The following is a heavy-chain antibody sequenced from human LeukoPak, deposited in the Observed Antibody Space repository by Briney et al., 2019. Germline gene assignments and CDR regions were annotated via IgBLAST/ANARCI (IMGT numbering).Heavy chain of an antibody. CDR2: IKQDGSEK. CDR1: GFTFSSYW. J-gene: IGHJ4*02. Sequence: GGSLRLSCAASGFTFSSYWMSWVRQAPGKGLEWVANIKQDGSEKYYVDSVKGRFTISRDNAKNSLYLQMNSLRAEDTAVYYCARDHSQYYYGSGSSYYYWGQGTLVTVSS. CDR3: ARDHSQYYYGSGSSYYY. D-gene: IGHD3-10*01. V-gene: IGHV3-7*01.